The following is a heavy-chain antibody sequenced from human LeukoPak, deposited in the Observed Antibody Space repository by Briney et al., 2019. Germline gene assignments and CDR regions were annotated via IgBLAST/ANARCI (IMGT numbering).Heavy chain of an antibody. V-gene: IGHV4-59*01. D-gene: IGHD1-20*01. CDR2: VYYNGNT. J-gene: IGHJ4*02. CDR1: GDSISGYY. Sequence: PSETLPFTCTVSGDSISGYYWSWIRQPPGKGLEWIGYVYYNGNTDYNPSLKSRVTISMDTSKNQFSLRLSSVTAADTAFYFCARGPITGTTTPRFYFDYWGQGSLVTVSS. CDR3: ARGPITGTTTPRFYFDY.